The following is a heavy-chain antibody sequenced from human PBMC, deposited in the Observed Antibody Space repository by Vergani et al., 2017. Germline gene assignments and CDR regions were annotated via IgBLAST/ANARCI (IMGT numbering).Heavy chain of an antibody. CDR2: LSTTGGA. J-gene: IGHJ5*02. D-gene: IGHD6-13*01. CDR1: FDSIRNLY. CDR3: AGDTHSWQRADR. V-gene: IGHV4-59*11. Sequence: QVPLQESGPGLVKSSETLSLPCSGSFDSIRNLYCNWIRQPPGKGLEWIGSLSTTGGATHASHNPSLKSRVSISVDTSKSQFPLRLTSVTAADSAIYYCAGDTHSWQRADRWGQGLLVSVSS.